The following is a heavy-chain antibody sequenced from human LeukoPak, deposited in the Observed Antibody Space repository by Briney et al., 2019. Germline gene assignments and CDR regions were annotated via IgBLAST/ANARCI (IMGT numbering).Heavy chain of an antibody. CDR1: GGSISSYY. V-gene: IGHV4-59*12. D-gene: IGHD2-2*01. CDR2: ICYSGST. Sequence: SETLSLTCTVSGGSISSYYWGWIRQPPGKGLEWIGYICYSGSTNYNPSLKSRVTMSVDTSKNQFSLKLSSVTAADTAVYYCARDSPCSSTSCYEYYYYMDVWGKGTTVTVSS. CDR3: ARDSPCSSTSCYEYYYYMDV. J-gene: IGHJ6*03.